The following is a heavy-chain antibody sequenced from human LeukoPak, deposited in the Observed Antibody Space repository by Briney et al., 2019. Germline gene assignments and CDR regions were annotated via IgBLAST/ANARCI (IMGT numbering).Heavy chain of an antibody. CDR1: GFTSTNYW. CDR3: ARDPVQDFDF. J-gene: IGHJ4*02. V-gene: IGHV3-7*01. Sequence: GGSLRLSCAASGFTSTNYWMTWVRQAPGKGLEWVANINKDGSEKQYVDSVKGRFTISRDNPKNSVYLQMSSLRVEDSAVYYCARDPVQDFDFWGQGIMVTVSS. CDR2: INKDGSEK.